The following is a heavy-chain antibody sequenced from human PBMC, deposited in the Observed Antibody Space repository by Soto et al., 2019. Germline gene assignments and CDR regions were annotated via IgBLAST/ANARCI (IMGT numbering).Heavy chain of an antibody. CDR1: GFTVSDHY. J-gene: IGHJ4*02. D-gene: IGHD5-12*01. CDR2: IYSGGTT. CDR3: ARPRDGYNFLYDTT. V-gene: IGHV3-53*01. Sequence: AGGSLRLSCAASGFTVSDHYMSWVRQAPGKGLERDSVIYSGGTTYYADSVKGRFTISRDNSKSTVYLQMNRLRAEDTAVYYCARPRDGYNFLYDTTWGQGTTVTVYS.